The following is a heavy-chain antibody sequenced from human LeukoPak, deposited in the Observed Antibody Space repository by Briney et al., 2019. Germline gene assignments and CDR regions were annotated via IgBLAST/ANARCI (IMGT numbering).Heavy chain of an antibody. CDR3: AILGVGGYDTDAFDI. Sequence: ASVKVSCKASGYTFTGYYMHWVRQAPGQGLEWVGWINPNSGGTNYAQKFQGWVTMTRDTSISTAYMELSRLRSDDTAVYYCAILGVGGYDTDAFDIWGQGTMVTVSS. V-gene: IGHV1-2*04. J-gene: IGHJ3*02. D-gene: IGHD5-12*01. CDR2: INPNSGGT. CDR1: GYTFTGYY.